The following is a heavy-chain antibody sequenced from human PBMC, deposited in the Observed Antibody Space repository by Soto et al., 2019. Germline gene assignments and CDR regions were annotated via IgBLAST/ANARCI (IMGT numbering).Heavy chain of an antibody. J-gene: IGHJ3*02. D-gene: IGHD6-19*01. CDR1: GFSFNNYY. CDR2: INGEGTIT. Sequence: EVQLVESGGGLVQPGESLRLSCAASGFSFNNYYMHWARQAPGTGLVWVSRINGEGTITSYADSVKGRFTISRDNAKNTLYLQMNSLRAEDAAVYYCTRGGAVAAVDIWGQGTMVTVSS. V-gene: IGHV3-74*01. CDR3: TRGGAVAAVDI.